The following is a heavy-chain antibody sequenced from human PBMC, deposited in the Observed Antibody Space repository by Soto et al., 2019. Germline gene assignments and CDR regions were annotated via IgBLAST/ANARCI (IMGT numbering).Heavy chain of an antibody. Sequence: PGGSLRLSCAASGFTFSDYYMSWIRQAPGKGREWVSYISSSSSYTNYADSVKGRFTISRDNAKNPLYLQMNSRRAEDTAVYYCARIGRRQLLRGDYLNSGGRGPLVTSPQ. CDR3: ARIGRRQLLRGDYLNS. CDR1: GFTFSDYY. V-gene: IGHV3-11*03. J-gene: IGHJ5*01. D-gene: IGHD6-19*01. CDR2: ISSSSSYT.